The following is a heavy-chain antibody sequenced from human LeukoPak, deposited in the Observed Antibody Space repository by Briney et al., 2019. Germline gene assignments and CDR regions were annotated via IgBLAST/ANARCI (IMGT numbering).Heavy chain of an antibody. CDR1: GFTFDDYG. Sequence: GGSLRLSCAASGFTFDDYGMSWVRQAPGKGLELVSGINWNGGSTGYADSVKGRFTISRDNAKNSPYLQMNSLRAEDTALYYCARGATVVTAIRRHSYSHGAFDIWGQGTMVTVSS. D-gene: IGHD2-21*02. V-gene: IGHV3-20*04. J-gene: IGHJ3*02. CDR3: ARGATVVTAIRRHSYSHGAFDI. CDR2: INWNGGST.